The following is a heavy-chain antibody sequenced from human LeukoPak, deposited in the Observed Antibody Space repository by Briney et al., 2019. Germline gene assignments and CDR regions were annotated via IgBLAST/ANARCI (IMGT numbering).Heavy chain of an antibody. CDR1: GGSISSSSYY. D-gene: IGHD2-2*01. CDR3: ARRAYCSSTSCYWNDY. Sequence: SETLSLTCTVSGGSISSSSYYWGWIRQPPGKGLEWIGSIYYSGSTYYNPSLKSRVTISVDTSKNQFSLKLSPVTAADTAVYYCARRAYCSSTSCYWNDYWGRGTLATVSS. CDR2: IYYSGST. J-gene: IGHJ4*02. V-gene: IGHV4-39*01.